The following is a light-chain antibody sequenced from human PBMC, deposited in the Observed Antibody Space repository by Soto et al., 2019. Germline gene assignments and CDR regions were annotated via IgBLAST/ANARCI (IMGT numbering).Light chain of an antibody. CDR3: QQYSNWPFT. CDR2: GAS. CDR1: QSVSSSY. J-gene: IGKJ4*01. Sequence: EIVLTQSPGTLSLSPGERATLSCRASQSVSSSYLAWYQQKPGQAPRLLIYGASSRATGIPDRFSGSGSGTDFTLTISRLEPEDFAVYYCQQYSNWPFTFGGGTKVDIK. V-gene: IGKV3-20*01.